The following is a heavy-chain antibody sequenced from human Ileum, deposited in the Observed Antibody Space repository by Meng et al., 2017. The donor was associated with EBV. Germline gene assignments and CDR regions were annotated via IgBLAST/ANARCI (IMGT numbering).Heavy chain of an antibody. D-gene: IGHD3-10*02. V-gene: IGHV4-39*01. CDR2: IYYSGTS. CDR1: GGSICSPLYC. Sequence: GQCPVKPSQTLPLTCTVPGGSICSPLYCLGWIRQPPRKGLEWISSIYYSGTSYYDPSLKSRVTISIDTSKTQFSLKLNSVTAADTALYFCASHYFYVSGAYRPFDSWGQGTLVTVSS. J-gene: IGHJ5*01. CDR3: ASHYFYVSGAYRPFDS.